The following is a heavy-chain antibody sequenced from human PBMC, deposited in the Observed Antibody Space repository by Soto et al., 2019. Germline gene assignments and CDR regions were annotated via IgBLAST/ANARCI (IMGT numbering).Heavy chain of an antibody. V-gene: IGHV2-5*01. Sequence: SGPTLVNPTQTLTLTCTFSGFSLSTSGVGVGWIRQPPGKALEWLALIYWNDDKRYSPSLKSRLTITKDTSKNQVVLTMTNMDPVDTATYYCAQGSGWYVPTNLDGMDVWGQGTTVTVSS. CDR1: GFSLSTSGVG. D-gene: IGHD6-19*01. J-gene: IGHJ6*02. CDR2: IYWNDDK. CDR3: AQGSGWYVPTNLDGMDV.